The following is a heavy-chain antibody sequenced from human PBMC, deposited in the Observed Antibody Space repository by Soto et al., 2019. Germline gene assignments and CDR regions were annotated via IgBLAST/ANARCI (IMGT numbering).Heavy chain of an antibody. D-gene: IGHD5-12*01. V-gene: IGHV1-69*13. CDR1: GGTFSSYA. CDR2: IIPIFGTA. J-gene: IGHJ4*02. Sequence: SVKVSCKASGGTFSSYAISWVRQAPGQGLEWMGGIIPIFGTANYAQKFQGRVTITADESTSTAYMELSSLRSEDTAVYYCARPIQGYSGYGKFDYWGQGTLVTVSS. CDR3: ARPIQGYSGYGKFDY.